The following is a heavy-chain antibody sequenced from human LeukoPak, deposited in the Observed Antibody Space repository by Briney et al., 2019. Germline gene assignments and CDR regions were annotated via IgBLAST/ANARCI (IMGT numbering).Heavy chain of an antibody. CDR2: IWYDGSNK. J-gene: IGHJ6*04. CDR1: GFPFSSYG. Sequence: SGGSLRLSCAASGFPFSSYGMRWVRQAPGKGLEWVAVIWYDGSNKFYIDSVKGRFTISRDNSRNTLYLQMNRLRAEDTAVYYCARETTSGMDVWGKGATVTVSS. D-gene: IGHD1-1*01. V-gene: IGHV3-33*01. CDR3: ARETTSGMDV.